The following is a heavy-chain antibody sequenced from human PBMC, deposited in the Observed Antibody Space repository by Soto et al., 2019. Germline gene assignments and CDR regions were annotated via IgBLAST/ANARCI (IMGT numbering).Heavy chain of an antibody. V-gene: IGHV4-31*03. CDR3: ARVERYYYGSGSSPGNYYVDY. D-gene: IGHD3-10*01. CDR1: GGSISSGGYY. Sequence: QVQLQESGPGLVKPSQTLSLTCTVSGGSISSGGYYWSWIRQHPGKGLEWIGYIYYSGSTYYNPSLTSRVTISVDTSKNQFSLKLSSVTAADTAVYYCARVERYYYGSGSSPGNYYVDYWGQGTLVTVSS. CDR2: IYYSGST. J-gene: IGHJ4*02.